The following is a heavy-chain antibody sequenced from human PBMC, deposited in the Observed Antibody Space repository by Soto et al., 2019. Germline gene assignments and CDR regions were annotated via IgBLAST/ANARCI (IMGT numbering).Heavy chain of an antibody. J-gene: IGHJ4*02. D-gene: IGHD3-22*01. CDR3: ASQIYDSDTGPNFQYYFDS. Sequence: PGESLKISCKGSGYSFAGYWITWVRQKPGKGPEWMGRIDPSDSQTYYSPSFRGHVTISATKSITTVFLQWSSLRASDTAMYYCASQIYDSDTGPNFQYYFDSWGQGTPVTVSS. CDR1: GYSFAGYW. CDR2: IDPSDSQT. V-gene: IGHV5-10-1*01.